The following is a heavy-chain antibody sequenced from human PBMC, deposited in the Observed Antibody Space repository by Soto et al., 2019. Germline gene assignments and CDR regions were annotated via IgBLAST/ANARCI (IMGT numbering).Heavy chain of an antibody. J-gene: IGHJ4*02. V-gene: IGHV1-18*01. D-gene: IGHD3-22*01. CDR2: ISAYNGNT. CDR3: ARGYDSSGYYYPFDY. CDR1: GYTFTSYG. Sequence: ASVKVSCKASGYTFTSYGINWVRQAPGQGLEWMGWISAYNGNTNYAQKLQGRVTMTTDTSTSTAYMELRSLRSDDTAVYYCARGYDSSGYYYPFDYWGQGTLVTVSS.